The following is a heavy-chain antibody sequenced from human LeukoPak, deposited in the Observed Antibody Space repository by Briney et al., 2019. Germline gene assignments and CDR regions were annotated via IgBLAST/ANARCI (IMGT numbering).Heavy chain of an antibody. D-gene: IGHD4-17*01. CDR2: IYYSGST. J-gene: IGHJ4*02. CDR1: GGSISSGGYS. CDR3: ARVVSMTTVTFDY. V-gene: IGHV4-31*11. Sequence: PSQTLSLTCAVSGGSISSGGYSWSWIRQPPGKGLEWIGYIYYSGSTYYNPSLKSRVTISVDTSKNQFSLKLSSVTAADTAVYYCARVVSMTTVTFDYWGQGTLVTVSS.